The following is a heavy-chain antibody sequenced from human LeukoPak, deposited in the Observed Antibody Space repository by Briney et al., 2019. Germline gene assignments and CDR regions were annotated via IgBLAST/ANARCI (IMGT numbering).Heavy chain of an antibody. CDR3: ARDSPYSSGWYAPYYYYMDV. J-gene: IGHJ6*03. D-gene: IGHD6-19*01. V-gene: IGHV3-11*04. CDR2: ISSSGSTI. CDR1: GFTFSDYY. Sequence: GGSLRLSCAASGFTFSDYYMSWIRQAPGKGLEWVSCISSSGSTIYYADSVKGRFTISRDNAKNSLYLQMNSLRAEDTAVYYCARDSPYSSGWYAPYYYYMDVWGKGTTVTVSS.